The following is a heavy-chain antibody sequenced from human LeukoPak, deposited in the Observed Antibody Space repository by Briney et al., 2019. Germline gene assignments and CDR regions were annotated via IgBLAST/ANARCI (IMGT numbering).Heavy chain of an antibody. D-gene: IGHD3-9*01. CDR1: GGSISSYY. Sequence: SETLSLTCTVSGGSISSYYWSWIRQPPGKGLECIGYIYYSGSTNYNPSLKSRVTISVDTSKNQFSLKLSSVTAADTAVYYCARVPPYDILTGGGPLGYYGMDVWGQGTTVTVSS. J-gene: IGHJ6*02. V-gene: IGHV4-59*01. CDR3: ARVPPYDILTGGGPLGYYGMDV. CDR2: IYYSGST.